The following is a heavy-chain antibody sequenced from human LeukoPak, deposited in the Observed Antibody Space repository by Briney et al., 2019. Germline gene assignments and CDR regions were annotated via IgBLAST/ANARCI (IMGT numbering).Heavy chain of an antibody. J-gene: IGHJ6*04. CDR1: GGSFSGYY. CDR3: ASLRRIPTDV. V-gene: IGHV4-34*01. Sequence: SETLSLTCAVYGGSFSGYYWSWIRQPPGKGLEWIGEINHSGSTNYNPSLKSRVTISVDTSKNQFSLKLSSVTAADTAVYYCASLRRIPTDVWGKGTTVTVSS. CDR2: INHSGST.